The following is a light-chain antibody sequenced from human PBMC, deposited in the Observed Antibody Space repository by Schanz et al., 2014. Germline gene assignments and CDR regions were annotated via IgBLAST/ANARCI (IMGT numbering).Light chain of an antibody. CDR3: LLYSGGGWV. CDR1: TGAVTSGYY. J-gene: IGLJ3*02. V-gene: IGLV7-43*01. CDR2: TIS. Sequence: QTVVTQEPSLTVSPGGTVTLTCASSTGAVTSGYYPNWFQQKPGQAPRALIYTISNKHSWTPARFSGSLPGGKAALTLSGAQPEDEAEYYCLLYSGGGWVFGGGTKVTVL.